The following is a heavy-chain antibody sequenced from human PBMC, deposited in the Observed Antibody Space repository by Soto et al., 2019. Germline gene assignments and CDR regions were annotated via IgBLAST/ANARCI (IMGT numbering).Heavy chain of an antibody. J-gene: IGHJ3*02. D-gene: IGHD3-22*01. Sequence: GGSLRLSCAASGFTFSGSAMHWVRQASGKGLEWVGRIRSKANSYATAYAASVKGRFTISRDDSKNTAYLQMNSLKTEDTAVYYCTRQPRLYDSSGYYFADAFDIWGQGTMVTVSS. CDR3: TRQPRLYDSSGYYFADAFDI. CDR2: IRSKANSYAT. CDR1: GFTFSGSA. V-gene: IGHV3-73*01.